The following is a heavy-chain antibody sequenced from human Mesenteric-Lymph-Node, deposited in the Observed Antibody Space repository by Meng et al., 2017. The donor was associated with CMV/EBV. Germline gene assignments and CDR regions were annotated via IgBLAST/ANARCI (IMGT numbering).Heavy chain of an antibody. Sequence: SVKVSCKASGYTFTGYYMHWVRQAPGQGLEWMGGIIPIFGTANYAQKFQGRVTITTDESTSTAYMELSSLRSEDTAVYYCARDSIAAAGTWDYWGQGTLVTVSS. CDR1: GYTFTGYY. D-gene: IGHD6-13*01. CDR3: ARDSIAAAGTWDY. V-gene: IGHV1-69*05. J-gene: IGHJ4*02. CDR2: IIPIFGTA.